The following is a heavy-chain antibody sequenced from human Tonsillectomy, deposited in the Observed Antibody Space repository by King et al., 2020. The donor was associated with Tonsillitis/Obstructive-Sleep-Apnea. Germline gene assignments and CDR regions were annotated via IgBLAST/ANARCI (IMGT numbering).Heavy chain of an antibody. Sequence: QLQESGPGLVKPSETLSLTCTVSGGSISSYYWSWIRQPPGKGLEWMGYIYYSGSTNYNTSLKSRVTISVDTSRNQFSLRLSSVTAADTAVYYCARQYNVYNWFDPWGQGPLVTVSS. V-gene: IGHV4-59*08. J-gene: IGHJ5*02. CDR1: GGSISSYY. D-gene: IGHD5/OR15-5a*01. CDR3: ARQYNVYNWFDP. CDR2: IYYSGST.